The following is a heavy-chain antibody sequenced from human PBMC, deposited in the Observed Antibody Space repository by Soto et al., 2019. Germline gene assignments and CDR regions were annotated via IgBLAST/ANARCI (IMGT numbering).Heavy chain of an antibody. CDR3: ARGPGPTKKYNWFDP. V-gene: IGHV4-34*01. J-gene: IGHJ5*02. CDR1: GGSFSGYY. CDR2: INHSGST. Sequence: SETLSLTCAVYGGSFSGYYWSWIRQPPGKGLEWIGEINHSGSTNYNPSLKSRVTISVDTSKNQFSLKLSSVTAADTAVYYCARGPGPTKKYNWFDPWGQGTLV.